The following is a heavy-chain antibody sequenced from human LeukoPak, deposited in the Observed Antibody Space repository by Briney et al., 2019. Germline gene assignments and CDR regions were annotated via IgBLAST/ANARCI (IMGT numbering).Heavy chain of an antibody. Sequence: SQTLSLTCAISGDSVSSNRATWNWIRQSPSGGLEWLGRTYYRSRWYNDYAVSVKSRITINPDTSKNRFSLQLNSVTPEDTAVYYCARDSTAFDYWGQGTLVTVSS. CDR2: TYYRSRWYN. CDR3: ARDSTAFDY. V-gene: IGHV6-1*01. CDR1: GDSVSSNRAT. J-gene: IGHJ4*02.